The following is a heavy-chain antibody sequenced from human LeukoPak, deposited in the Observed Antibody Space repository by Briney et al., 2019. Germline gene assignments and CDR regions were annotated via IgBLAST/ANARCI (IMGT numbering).Heavy chain of an antibody. D-gene: IGHD6-13*01. J-gene: IGHJ5*02. V-gene: IGHV1-46*01. CDR3: ARIAAAGTGQFDP. Sequence: ASVKVSCKASGYTFTSYYMHWVRQAPGQGLEWMGIINPSGGSTSYAQKFQGRVTMTRDMSTSTVYMELSSLRSEDTAVYYCARIAAAGTGQFDPWGQGTLVTVSS. CDR1: GYTFTSYY. CDR2: INPSGGST.